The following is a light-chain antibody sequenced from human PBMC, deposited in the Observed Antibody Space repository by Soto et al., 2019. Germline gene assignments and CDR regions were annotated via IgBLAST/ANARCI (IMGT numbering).Light chain of an antibody. CDR1: DIGSKS. V-gene: IGLV3-21*01. J-gene: IGLJ2*01. CDR3: HLWDSDANHVV. Sequence: SYELTQPPSVSVAPGMTARITCGGNDIGSKSVHWYQQKPGQAPVLVIYYEIDRPSGIPDRFSGSNSGNTATLTITRVDAEDEADYYCHLWDSDANHVVFGGGTKLTVL. CDR2: YEI.